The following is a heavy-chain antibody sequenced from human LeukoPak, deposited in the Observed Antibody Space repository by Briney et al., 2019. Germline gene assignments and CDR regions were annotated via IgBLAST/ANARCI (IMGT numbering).Heavy chain of an antibody. CDR1: GYSFTSYW. V-gene: IGHV5-51*01. CDR2: IYPGDSDT. J-gene: IGHJ6*02. Sequence: GESLKISCKGSGYSFTSYWIGWVRQMPGKGLEWMGIIYPGDSDTRYSPSFQGQVTISADKSISTAYLQWSSLKASDTAMYYCARQGRGVVTPPLKYYYYGMDVWGQGTTVTVSS. CDR3: ARQGRGVVTPPLKYYYYGMDV. D-gene: IGHD4-23*01.